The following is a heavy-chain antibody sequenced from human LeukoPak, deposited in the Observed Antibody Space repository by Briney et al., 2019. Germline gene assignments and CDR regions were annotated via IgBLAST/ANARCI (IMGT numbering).Heavy chain of an antibody. Sequence: ASVKVSCKASGHTLTGDYMHWVRQAPGQGLEWMGWINPNSGGTNYAQKLQGRVTMTTDTSTSTAYMELRSLRSDDTAVYYCARDSGYCSSTSCYLGGYWGQGTLVTVSS. J-gene: IGHJ4*02. CDR1: GHTLTGDY. CDR2: INPNSGGT. D-gene: IGHD2-2*03. V-gene: IGHV1-2*02. CDR3: ARDSGYCSSTSCYLGGY.